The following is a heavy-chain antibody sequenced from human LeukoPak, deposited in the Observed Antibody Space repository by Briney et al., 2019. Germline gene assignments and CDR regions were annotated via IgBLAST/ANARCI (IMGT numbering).Heavy chain of an antibody. J-gene: IGHJ3*02. D-gene: IGHD4-17*01. Sequence: ASVEVSCKASGYTFTSYDINWVRQATGQGLEWMGWMNPNSGNTGYAQKFQGRVTMTRNTSISTAYMELSSLRSEDTAVYYCARIYGDSGAFDIWGQGTMVTVSS. V-gene: IGHV1-8*01. CDR3: ARIYGDSGAFDI. CDR2: MNPNSGNT. CDR1: GYTFTSYD.